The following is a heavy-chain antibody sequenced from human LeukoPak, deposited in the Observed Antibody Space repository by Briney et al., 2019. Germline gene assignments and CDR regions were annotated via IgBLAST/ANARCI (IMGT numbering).Heavy chain of an antibody. CDR3: ARVGSNSKTNDY. Sequence: EASVKVSCKASGYTFTSYGISWVRQAPGQGLEWMGWISAYNGNTNYAQKLQGRVTMTTDTSTSTVYMELSYLRPEDTAVYYCARVGSNSKTNDYWGQGTLVTVSS. J-gene: IGHJ4*02. CDR1: GYTFTSYG. V-gene: IGHV1-18*01. CDR2: ISAYNGNT. D-gene: IGHD1-1*01.